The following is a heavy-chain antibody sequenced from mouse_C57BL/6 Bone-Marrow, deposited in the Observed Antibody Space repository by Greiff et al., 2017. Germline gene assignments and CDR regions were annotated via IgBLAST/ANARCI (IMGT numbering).Heavy chain of an antibody. CDR2: ICPGSGST. CDR3: ASKGAYDYESDWYVDV. D-gene: IGHD2-4*01. J-gene: IGHJ1*03. Sequence: QVQLQQPGAGLVKPGASVKMSCKASGYTFTSYSITWVRQSPGQGLEWIGAICPGSGSTNYNEKFKSKATLTVDTSSSTAYMQLSRLTSEDSAVYYGASKGAYDYESDWYVDVWGTGTTVTVSS. V-gene: IGHV1-55*01. CDR1: GYTFTSYS.